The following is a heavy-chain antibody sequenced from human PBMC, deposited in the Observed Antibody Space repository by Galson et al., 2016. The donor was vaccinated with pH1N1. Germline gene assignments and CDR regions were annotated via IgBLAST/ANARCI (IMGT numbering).Heavy chain of an antibody. J-gene: IGHJ4*02. Sequence: TLSLTCTVSGGSISSGGYYWSWIRQHPGKGLEWIGYIFYSGSTYYNPSLKSRVTISVDTSKNQFSLKLSSVTAADTAVYYCARGVSVAGTPRHDYWGQGTLVTVSS. D-gene: IGHD6-19*01. V-gene: IGHV4-31*03. CDR3: ARGVSVAGTPRHDY. CDR2: IFYSGST. CDR1: GGSISSGGYY.